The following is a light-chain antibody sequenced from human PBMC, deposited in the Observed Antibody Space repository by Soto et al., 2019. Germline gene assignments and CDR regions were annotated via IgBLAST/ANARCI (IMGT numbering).Light chain of an antibody. Sequence: EIVLIQSPATLSLSPGERATLSCRASQSVSSNLAWYQQNPGQAPRLLIFDASNRATGIPARFSGSGSGTDFTLTIISLEPEEFAGYYCQQPCYWPRTFGGGTKVDIK. CDR1: QSVSSN. CDR2: DAS. J-gene: IGKJ4*01. V-gene: IGKV3-11*01. CDR3: QQPCYWPRT.